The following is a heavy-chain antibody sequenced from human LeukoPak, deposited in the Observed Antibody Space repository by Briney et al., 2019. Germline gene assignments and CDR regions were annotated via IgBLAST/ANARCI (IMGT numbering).Heavy chain of an antibody. CDR1: GFTVSSNY. V-gene: IGHV3-66*04. Sequence: GGSLRLSCAASGFTVSSNYMSWVRQAPGKGLEWVSVIYSGGSTYYADSVKGRFTISRDNSKNTLYLQMNSLRAEDTAVYYCARRNYYYYYGMDVWGQGTTVTVSS. CDR3: ARRNYYYYYGMDV. CDR2: IYSGGST. J-gene: IGHJ6*02.